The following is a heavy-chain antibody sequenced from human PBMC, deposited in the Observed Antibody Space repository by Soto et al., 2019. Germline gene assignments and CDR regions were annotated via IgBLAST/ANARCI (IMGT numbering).Heavy chain of an antibody. D-gene: IGHD3-22*01. CDR3: ATSGVSSGYYYYYYGMDV. CDR2: INSDGSGT. CDR1: GFTFSSYW. V-gene: IGHV3-74*01. Sequence: PGGSLRLSCAASGFTFSSYWMHWVRQAPGKGLVWVSRINSDGSGTSYADSVKGRFTISRDNAKNTLYLQMNSLRAEDTAVYYCATSGVSSGYYYYYYGMDVWGQGTTVTVS. J-gene: IGHJ6*02.